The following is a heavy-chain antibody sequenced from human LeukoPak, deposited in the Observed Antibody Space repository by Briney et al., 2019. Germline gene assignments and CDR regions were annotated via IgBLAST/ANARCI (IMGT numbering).Heavy chain of an antibody. V-gene: IGHV3-21*01. CDR2: ISSDSSYI. Sequence: GGSLRLSCAASGFTFSSYAMSWVRQAPGKGLEWVSSISSDSSYIYYAESLKGRFTISRDNAKNSLYLQMSSLRAEDTAVYYCAINHRDGYSELGYWGQGTLVIVSS. CDR1: GFTFSSYA. D-gene: IGHD5-24*01. CDR3: AINHRDGYSELGY. J-gene: IGHJ4*02.